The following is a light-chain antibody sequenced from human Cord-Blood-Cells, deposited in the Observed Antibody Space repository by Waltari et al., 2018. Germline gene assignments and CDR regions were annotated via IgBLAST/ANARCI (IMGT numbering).Light chain of an antibody. Sequence: QSALTQPASVSGSPGQSITISCTGTSSDVGGYNYVSWYQQHPGKAPKLMIYDVSNRPSVVSNRFSGSKSGNTASLTISGLQAEDEADYYCSSYTSSSTRGVFGTGTKVTVL. J-gene: IGLJ1*01. V-gene: IGLV2-14*01. CDR1: SSDVGGYNY. CDR3: SSYTSSSTRGV. CDR2: DVS.